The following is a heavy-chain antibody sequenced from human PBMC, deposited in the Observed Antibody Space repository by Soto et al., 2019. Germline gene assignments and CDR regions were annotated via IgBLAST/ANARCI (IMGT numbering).Heavy chain of an antibody. CDR3: ARGLRPHFDY. CDR1: GDSVSSSSSA. J-gene: IGHJ4*02. CDR2: TYYRSTWIH. Sequence: SQTLSLTCAISGDSVSSSSSAWNWIRQSTSRGLEWLGRTYYRSTWIHDYAVSVKSRIIINPDTSQNQFSLQLNSVTPDETAVYYCARGLRPHFDYWGLGTLVTVSS. D-gene: IGHD3-10*01. V-gene: IGHV6-1*01.